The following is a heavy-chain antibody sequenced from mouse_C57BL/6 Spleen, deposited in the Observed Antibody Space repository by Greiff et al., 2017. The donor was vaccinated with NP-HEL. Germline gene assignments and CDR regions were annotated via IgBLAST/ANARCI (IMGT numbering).Heavy chain of an antibody. CDR3: ARYDTTVVTPFAY. D-gene: IGHD1-1*01. Sequence: VQLQQPGAELVKPGASVKMSCKASGYTFTSYWITWVKQRPGQGLEWIGDIYPGSGSTNYTEKFKRKATLTVDTSSSTAYLQLSSLTPEDEAVYYCARYDTTVVTPFAYWGQGTLVTVSA. CDR2: IYPGSGST. J-gene: IGHJ3*01. CDR1: GYTFTSYW. V-gene: IGHV1-55*01.